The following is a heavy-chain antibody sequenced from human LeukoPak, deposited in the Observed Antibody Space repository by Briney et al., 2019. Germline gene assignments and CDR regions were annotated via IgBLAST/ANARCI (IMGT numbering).Heavy chain of an antibody. J-gene: IGHJ4*02. CDR1: GFTFSSYA. V-gene: IGHV3-23*01. CDR2: ISGSGDST. Sequence: GGSLRLSCAASGFTFSSYAMNWVRQAPGKGLEWVSTISGSGDSTYYADSVKGRFTISRDNSKSTLYLQMNSLRAEDTAVYYCAKAPFSSGSSLYFDYWGQGTLVTVSS. D-gene: IGHD3-10*01. CDR3: AKAPFSSGSSLYFDY.